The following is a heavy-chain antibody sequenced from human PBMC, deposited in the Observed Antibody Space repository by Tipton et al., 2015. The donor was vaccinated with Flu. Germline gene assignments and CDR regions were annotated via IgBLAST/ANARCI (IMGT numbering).Heavy chain of an antibody. CDR3: ARAVGYDRGYYFDS. Sequence: TLSLTCTVSGGSISSGSYYWSWIRQPAGKGLEWIGRIYTSGSTNYNPSLKSRVTISVDTSKNQFSLQLTSVTAADTAIYYCARAVGYDRGYYFDSWGQGTLVTVSS. V-gene: IGHV4-61*02. J-gene: IGHJ4*02. CDR1: GGSISSGSYY. D-gene: IGHD2-15*01. CDR2: IYTSGST.